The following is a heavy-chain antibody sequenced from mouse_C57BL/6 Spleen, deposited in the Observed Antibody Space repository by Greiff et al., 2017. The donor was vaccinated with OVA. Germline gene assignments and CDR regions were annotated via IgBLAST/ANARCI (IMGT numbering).Heavy chain of an antibody. CDR1: GFTFSDSY. CDR3: ATSHETWTGAMDY. CDR2: IRNKANGYTT. J-gene: IGHJ4*01. Sequence: EVQVVESGGGLVQPGGSLSLSCAASGFTFSDSYMSWVRQPPGKALEWFGFIRNKANGYTTEYSASVKGRFTISRDNSKSILYLRMKAMRAEDSATYYCATSHETWTGAMDYWGQGTSVTVSS. V-gene: IGHV7-3*01.